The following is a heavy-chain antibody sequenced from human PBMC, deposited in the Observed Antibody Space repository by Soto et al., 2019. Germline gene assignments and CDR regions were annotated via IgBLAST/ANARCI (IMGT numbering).Heavy chain of an antibody. J-gene: IGHJ4*02. CDR2: IYYSGST. D-gene: IGHD2-2*01. Sequence: SETLSHTCTVSGGSISSSSYYWGWIRQPPGKGLEWIGSIYYSGSTYYNPSLKSRVTISVDTSKNQFSLKLSSVTAADTAVYYCARHPDIVLVPPAHFDYWGQGTLVTVSS. CDR3: ARHPDIVLVPPAHFDY. CDR1: GGSISSSSYY. V-gene: IGHV4-39*01.